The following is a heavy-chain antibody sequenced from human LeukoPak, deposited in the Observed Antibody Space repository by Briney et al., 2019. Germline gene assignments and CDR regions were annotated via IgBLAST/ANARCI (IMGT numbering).Heavy chain of an antibody. D-gene: IGHD3-9*01. CDR3: ARDSYDILTGYYRSRLDY. V-gene: IGHV1-69*04. Sequence: SVKVSCKASGGTFSSYTISWVRQAPGQGLEWMGRIIPILGIANYAQKFQGRVTITADESTSTAYMELSSLRSEDTAVYYCARDSYDILTGYYRSRLDYWGQGTLVTVSS. J-gene: IGHJ4*02. CDR1: GGTFSSYT. CDR2: IIPILGIA.